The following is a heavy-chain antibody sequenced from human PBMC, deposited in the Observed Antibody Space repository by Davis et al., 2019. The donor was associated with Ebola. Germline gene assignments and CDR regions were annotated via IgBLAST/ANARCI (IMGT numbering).Heavy chain of an antibody. CDR3: ARTSGYSGYDTDY. CDR1: GGSISSYY. J-gene: IGHJ4*02. D-gene: IGHD5-12*01. V-gene: IGHV4-59*08. Sequence: PSETLSLTCTVSGGSISSYYWSWIRQPPGKGLEWIGYIYYSGSTNYNPSLKSRVTISVDTSKNQFSLKLSSVTAADTAVYYCARTSGYSGYDTDYWGQGTLVTVSS. CDR2: IYYSGST.